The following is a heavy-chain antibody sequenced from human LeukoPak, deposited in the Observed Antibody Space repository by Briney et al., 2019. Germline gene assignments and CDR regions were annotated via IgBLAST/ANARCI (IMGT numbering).Heavy chain of an antibody. CDR2: IYYSGST. CDR3: ARSMTYYYDSSGYPRAFDI. D-gene: IGHD3-22*01. J-gene: IGHJ3*02. CDR1: GGSISSGGYY. V-gene: IGHV4-31*03. Sequence: SQTLSLTCTVSGGSISSGGYYWSWIRQHPGKGLEWIGYIYYSGSTYYNPSLKSRVTVSVDTSKNQFSLELSSVTAADTAVYYCARSMTYYYDSSGYPRAFDIWGQGTMVTVSS.